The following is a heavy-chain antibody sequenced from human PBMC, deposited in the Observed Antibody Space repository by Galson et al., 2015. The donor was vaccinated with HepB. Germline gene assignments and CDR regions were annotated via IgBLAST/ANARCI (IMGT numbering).Heavy chain of an antibody. CDR1: GFTFSTYG. D-gene: IGHD6-19*01. Sequence: SLRLSCAASGFTFSTYGMHWVRQAPGKGLEWVAIISYDETNKDYADSVKGRFTVSRDNSKNTLFLQMNSLRAADTAVYYCAKDMVLSGGWSWVYHHAMDAWGQGTTVTVSS. J-gene: IGHJ6*02. V-gene: IGHV3-30*18. CDR3: AKDMVLSGGWSWVYHHAMDA. CDR2: ISYDETNK.